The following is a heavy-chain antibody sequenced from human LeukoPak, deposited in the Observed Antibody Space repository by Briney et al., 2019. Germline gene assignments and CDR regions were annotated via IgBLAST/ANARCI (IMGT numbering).Heavy chain of an antibody. CDR3: ARDNSVGDTAWWFDP. CDR2: INPSGGST. V-gene: IGHV1-46*01. D-gene: IGHD1-26*01. J-gene: IGHJ5*02. Sequence: ASVKVSCKAFGYTFTSYYRHWVRQAPGQGLEWMGIINPSGGSTSYAQKFQGRVTMTRDMSTSTDYMELSSLRSEDTAVYYCARDNSVGDTAWWFDPWGQGTLVTVSS. CDR1: GYTFTSYY.